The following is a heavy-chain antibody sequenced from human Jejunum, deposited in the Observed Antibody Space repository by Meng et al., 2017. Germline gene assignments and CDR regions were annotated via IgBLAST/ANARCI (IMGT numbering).Heavy chain of an antibody. V-gene: IGHV4-59*01. CDR2: FYYGSKNT. CDR1: GDSISSNC. J-gene: IGHJ6*02. CDR3: ARAYDGSGASFNGRPVSAMDV. D-gene: IGHD3-10*01. Sequence: SETLSLTCGVSGDSISSNCWTWIRQPPGKGLEWIGFFYYGSKNTNYSHSLKSRVSISVDTSKNQFSLDLSFVTAADTAVYYCARAYDGSGASFNGRPVSAMDVWGQGTTVTVSS.